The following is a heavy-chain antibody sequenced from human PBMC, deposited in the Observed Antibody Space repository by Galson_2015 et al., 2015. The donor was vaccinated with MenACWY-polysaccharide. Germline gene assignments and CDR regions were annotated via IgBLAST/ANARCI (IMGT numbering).Heavy chain of an antibody. CDR1: GFTFSSYR. CDR3: ARVLKGLVGATPDY. Sequence: SLRLSCAASGFTFSSYRMNWVRQGSGTGLEWVSYISSGGSLNYDEAVKGRFIISRDVAKNSLYLQMNSLRDDDTAVYYCARVLKGLVGATPDYWGQGTLVTVSS. V-gene: IGHV3-48*02. J-gene: IGHJ4*02. CDR2: ISSGGSL. D-gene: IGHD1-26*01.